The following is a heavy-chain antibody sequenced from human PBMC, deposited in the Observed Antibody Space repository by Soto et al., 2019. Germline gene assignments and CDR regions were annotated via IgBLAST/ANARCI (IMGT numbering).Heavy chain of an antibody. D-gene: IGHD1-1*01. CDR1: GFAFGSYW. J-gene: IGHJ4*02. CDR3: LRDQRHWNEFADQ. V-gene: IGHV3-74*01. Sequence: VQLVQSGGGLVQPGGSLRLSCAASGFAFGSYWMHGVRQAPGKGLVWVSRISQDGAIATQADSVKGRFTISRDNAKNTLFLQMNSLRTDDTAVYYCLRDQRHWNEFADQWGQGTLVTVSS. CDR2: ISQDGAIA.